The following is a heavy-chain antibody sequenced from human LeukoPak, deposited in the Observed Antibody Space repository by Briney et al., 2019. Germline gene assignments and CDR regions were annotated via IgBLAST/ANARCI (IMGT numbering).Heavy chain of an antibody. V-gene: IGHV3-21*01. CDR2: IDPSSTYT. CDR1: GFTFRSYS. J-gene: IGHJ4*02. CDR3: ADDDTFDY. D-gene: IGHD3-9*01. Sequence: GGSLRLSCAASGFTFRSYSMNWVRQAPGKGLEWVSAIDPSSTYTYYADSVKGRFTISRDNAKNSLYLQMNSLRAEDTAVYYCADDDTFDYWGQGTLVTVSS.